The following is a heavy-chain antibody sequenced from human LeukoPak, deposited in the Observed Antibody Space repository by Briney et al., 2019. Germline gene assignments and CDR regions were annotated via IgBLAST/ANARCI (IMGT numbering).Heavy chain of an antibody. Sequence: SETLSLTCTVSGGSISSYYWSWIRQPPGRGLEWIGYIYYTGNTNYNPSLKSRVTISVDTSKNQFSLKLTSVTAADTAVYFCARGYSATYGRFDPWGQGTLVTVSS. CDR3: ARGYSATYGRFDP. J-gene: IGHJ5*02. CDR2: IYYTGNT. V-gene: IGHV4-59*01. D-gene: IGHD1-26*01. CDR1: GGSISSYY.